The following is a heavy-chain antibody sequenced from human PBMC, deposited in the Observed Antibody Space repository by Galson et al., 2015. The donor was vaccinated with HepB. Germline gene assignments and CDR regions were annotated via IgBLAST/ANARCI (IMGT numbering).Heavy chain of an antibody. J-gene: IGHJ6*02. CDR1: GDILSSYY. D-gene: IGHD2-15*01. Sequence: SVKVSCKASGDILSSYYMHWVRQAPGQGLEWMGIINPSGGTIRYAQKFQGRVTMIRDTSTNTVHMGLGRLTSEDTAVYYCAGGGCSGGSCYSGGVNAMDVWGQGTTVTVSS. V-gene: IGHV1-46*01. CDR3: AGGGCSGGSCYSGGVNAMDV. CDR2: INPSGGTI.